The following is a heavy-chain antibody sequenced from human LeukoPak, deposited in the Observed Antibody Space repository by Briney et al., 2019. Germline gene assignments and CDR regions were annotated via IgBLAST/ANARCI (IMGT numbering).Heavy chain of an antibody. Sequence: ASVKVSCKASGYTFTGYYMHWVRQAPGQGLEWLGWINPNSGGTNCAQKFQDRVTMTRDTSISTAYMELSSLTSDDSAVYYCAKNFFGSGSYVLVFDPWGQGTLVTVSS. J-gene: IGHJ5*02. CDR1: GYTFTGYY. CDR2: INPNSGGT. D-gene: IGHD3-10*01. V-gene: IGHV1-2*02. CDR3: AKNFFGSGSYVLVFDP.